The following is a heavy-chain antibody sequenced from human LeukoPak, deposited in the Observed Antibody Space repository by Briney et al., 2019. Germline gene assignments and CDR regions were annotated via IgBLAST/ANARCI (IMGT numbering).Heavy chain of an antibody. Sequence: GASVKVSCKTSGYTFTSYHINWVRQATGQGLEWMGWMNPNSGNTGYAQKFQGRVSITRNTSISTAYMELSSLRSEDTAVYYCARRDCTGGSCRTRIFDYWGQGTLVTVSS. D-gene: IGHD2-15*01. CDR1: GYTFTSYH. V-gene: IGHV1-8*03. CDR3: ARRDCTGGSCRTRIFDY. CDR2: MNPNSGNT. J-gene: IGHJ4*02.